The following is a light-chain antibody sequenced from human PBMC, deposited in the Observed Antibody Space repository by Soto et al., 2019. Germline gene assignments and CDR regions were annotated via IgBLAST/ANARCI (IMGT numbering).Light chain of an antibody. J-gene: IGKJ2*01. V-gene: IGKV3-20*01. Sequence: EIVLTQSPGTLSLSPGERATLSCRASQSVSSNYLAWYQQKPGQAPRLLIYGASIGAAGIPDRFSGSGYGTDFTLTISRLEPEDFAVYFCQQYGSSPMFTFGQGTKLEVK. CDR2: GAS. CDR3: QQYGSSPMFT. CDR1: QSVSSNY.